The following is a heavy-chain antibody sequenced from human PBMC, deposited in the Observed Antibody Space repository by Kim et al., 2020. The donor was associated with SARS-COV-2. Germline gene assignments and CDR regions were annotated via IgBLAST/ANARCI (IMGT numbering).Heavy chain of an antibody. CDR3: SRHQSYSSGWYGAFYY. J-gene: IGHJ6*01. CDR2: AYYIGNT. CDR1: GGSLSSSSYY. V-gene: IGHV4-39*01. Sequence: SETLSLTCTVSGGSLSSSSYYWGWIRQPPGKGLEWIGTAYYIGNTYYNPSLKSRVTISVDTSKNQFSLKLGSVTAADTAVYYCSRHQSYSSGWYGAFYY. D-gene: IGHD6-19*01.